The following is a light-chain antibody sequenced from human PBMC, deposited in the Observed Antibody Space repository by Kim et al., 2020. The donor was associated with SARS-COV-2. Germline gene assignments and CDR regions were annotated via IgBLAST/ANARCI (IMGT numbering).Light chain of an antibody. CDR1: SSNVVGDNS. CDR3: SSYTSSSTSWV. V-gene: IGLV2-14*03. Sequence: SITLSCNGTSSNVVGDNSISWYQQHPGKAPKHMSYDVSKRPSGVSNRLAGSKSANTASLTISGLQAEDEADYYCSSYTSSSTSWVFGGGTQLTV. CDR2: DVS. J-gene: IGLJ3*02.